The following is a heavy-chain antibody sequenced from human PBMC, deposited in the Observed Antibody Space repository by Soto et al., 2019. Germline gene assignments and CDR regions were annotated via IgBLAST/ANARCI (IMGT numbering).Heavy chain of an antibody. CDR2: INPNTGVT. V-gene: IGHV1-2*02. J-gene: IGHJ4*02. D-gene: IGHD6-13*01. CDR3: ARKLIAASGTFDD. Sequence: GASVQVSCKASGYTFTGYYLHWVRQAPGQGLEWMGWINPNTGVTSFAQNFQGRVTMTRDTSIRTAYMELSWLRSDDTAIYYCARKLIAASGTFDDWGQGTLVTVAS. CDR1: GYTFTGYY.